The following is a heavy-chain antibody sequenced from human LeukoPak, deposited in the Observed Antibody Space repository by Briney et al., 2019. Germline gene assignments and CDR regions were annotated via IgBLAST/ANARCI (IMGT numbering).Heavy chain of an antibody. CDR1: GFTFSSFS. D-gene: IGHD6-19*01. CDR2: ISSSSTI. CDR3: AKVYQQWLARGAFDI. J-gene: IGHJ3*02. Sequence: GGSLRLSCAASGFTFSSFSMNWVRRAPGKGLEWVSYISSSSTIYSADSVKGRFTISRDNAKNSLYLQMNSLRAEDTALYYCAKVYQQWLARGAFDIWGQGTMVTVSS. V-gene: IGHV3-48*04.